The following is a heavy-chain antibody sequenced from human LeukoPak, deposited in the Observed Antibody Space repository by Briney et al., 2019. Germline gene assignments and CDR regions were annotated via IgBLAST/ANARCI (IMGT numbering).Heavy chain of an antibody. J-gene: IGHJ4*02. V-gene: IGHV1-2*02. CDR2: INPNNGGT. D-gene: IGHD3-22*01. CDR3: AGAIGYYDSSGYLFDY. Sequence: ASVKVSCKASGYTFTGYYMHWVRQAPGQGLEWMGWINPNNGGTNYAQRFQGRVTMTRDTSINTAYMEVSRLRSDDTAVYYCAGAIGYYDSSGYLFDYWGQGTLVTVSS. CDR1: GYTFTGYY.